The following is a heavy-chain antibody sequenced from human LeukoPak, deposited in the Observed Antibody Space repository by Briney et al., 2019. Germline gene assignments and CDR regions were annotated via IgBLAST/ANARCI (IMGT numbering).Heavy chain of an antibody. CDR3: ARGLLPDSSGYTSNWFDP. CDR2: INPNSGGT. D-gene: IGHD3-22*01. V-gene: IGHV1-2*02. J-gene: IGHJ5*02. CDR1: GYTFTGYY. Sequence: ASVKVSCKASGYTFTGYYMHWVRQAPGQGLEWMGWINPNSGGTNYAQKFQGRVTMTRDTSISTAYMELSRLRSDDTAVYYCARGLLPDSSGYTSNWFDPWGQGTLVTVSS.